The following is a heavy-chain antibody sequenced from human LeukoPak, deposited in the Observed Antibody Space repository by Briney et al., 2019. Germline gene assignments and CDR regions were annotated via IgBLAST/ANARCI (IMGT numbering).Heavy chain of an antibody. CDR3: ARSIGLTGGGVDV. V-gene: IGHV3-11*01. CDR1: GFTFSDYN. CDR2: ITDSGNTI. Sequence: GGSLGLSCAASGFTFSDYNMNWVRQAPGKGLEWVSYITDSGNTIHYADSVKGRFTISRDNAKNSLYLQMNSLRAEDTAVYYCARSIGLTGGGVDVWGQGNTVTVSS. J-gene: IGHJ6*02. D-gene: IGHD3-9*01.